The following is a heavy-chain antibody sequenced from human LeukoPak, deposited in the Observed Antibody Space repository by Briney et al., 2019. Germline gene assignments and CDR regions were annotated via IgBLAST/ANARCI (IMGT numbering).Heavy chain of an antibody. V-gene: IGHV1-8*02. J-gene: IGHJ4*02. Sequence: SVKVSCKASGYTFTGYYMHWVRQATGQGLEWMGWMNPNSGNTGYAQKFQGRVTMTRNTSISTAYMELSSLRSEDTAVYYCARLLLGRDSSGWGFDYWGQGTLVTVSS. D-gene: IGHD6-19*01. CDR2: MNPNSGNT. CDR1: GYTFTGYY. CDR3: ARLLLGRDSSGWGFDY.